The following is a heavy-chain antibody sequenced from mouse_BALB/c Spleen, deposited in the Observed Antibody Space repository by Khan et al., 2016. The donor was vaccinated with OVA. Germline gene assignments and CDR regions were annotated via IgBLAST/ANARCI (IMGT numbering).Heavy chain of an antibody. CDR2: IWGDGST. Sequence: QVQLKQSGPGLVAPPQSLSITCTVSGFSLTGYGVNWVRQPPGKGLEWLGMIWGDGSTDYNSALMSRLSISKDNSKSQVFLKMNRLQTEDTAGYYCARAYYANYREAMDYWGQGTSVTVSS. D-gene: IGHD2-10*01. CDR1: GFSLTGYG. J-gene: IGHJ4*01. V-gene: IGHV2-6-7*01. CDR3: ARAYYANYREAMDY.